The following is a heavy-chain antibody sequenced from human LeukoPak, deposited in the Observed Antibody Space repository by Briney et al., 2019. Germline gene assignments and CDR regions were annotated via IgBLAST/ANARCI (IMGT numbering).Heavy chain of an antibody. Sequence: AGGSLRLSCSASGFTFGSTWMSWVRQSPGKGLEWVANIKEDGSEKNHVDSVKGRFTISRDNSKNSLYLQMNSLRTEDTALYYCARDSQEFFQHWGQGTLVTVSS. CDR2: IKEDGSEK. CDR1: GFTFGSTW. J-gene: IGHJ1*01. V-gene: IGHV3-7*05. CDR3: ARDSQEFFQH.